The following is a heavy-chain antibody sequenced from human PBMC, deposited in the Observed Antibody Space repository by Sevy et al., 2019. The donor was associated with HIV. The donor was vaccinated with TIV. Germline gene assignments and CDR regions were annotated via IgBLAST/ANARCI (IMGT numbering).Heavy chain of an antibody. V-gene: IGHV3-23*01. D-gene: IGHD2-8*01. J-gene: IGHJ5*02. CDR1: GFTFSSYA. Sequence: GGSLRLSCAASGFTFSSYAMSWVRQAPGKGLEWVSAISGSGGSTYYADSVKGRFTISRDNSKNTRYLQMNSLRAEDTAVYHCAKETSTEDIVLMVYASAVNWFDPWGQGTLVTVSS. CDR2: ISGSGGST. CDR3: AKETSTEDIVLMVYASAVNWFDP.